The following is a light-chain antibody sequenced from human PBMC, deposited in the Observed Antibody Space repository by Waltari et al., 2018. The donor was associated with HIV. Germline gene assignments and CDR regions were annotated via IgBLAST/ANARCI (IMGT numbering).Light chain of an antibody. J-gene: IGLJ3*02. CDR1: SSNIGSNT. V-gene: IGLV1-44*01. CDR2: TDN. Sequence: ASGTPGQRVSLSCSGSSSNIGSNTVNWYQQLPGTAPKLLIYTDNQRPSGVPDRFSGSRSDTSASLAISGLQSEDEADYYCSTWDDGLDCPVFGGGTKLTVL. CDR3: STWDDGLDCPV.